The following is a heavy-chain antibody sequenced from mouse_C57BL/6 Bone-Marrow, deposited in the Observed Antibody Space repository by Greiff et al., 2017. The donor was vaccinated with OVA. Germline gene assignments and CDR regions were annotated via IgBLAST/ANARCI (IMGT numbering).Heavy chain of an antibody. D-gene: IGHD2-3*01. Sequence: VQLQQPGAELVMPGASVKLSCKASGYTFTSYWMHWVKQRPGQGLEWIGEIDPSDSYTNYNQKFKGKSTLTVAKSSSTAYMQLSSLTSEDSAVYYCARRYDGYYPFAYWGQGTLVTVSA. CDR3: ARRYDGYYPFAY. V-gene: IGHV1-69*01. CDR2: IDPSDSYT. J-gene: IGHJ3*01. CDR1: GYTFTSYW.